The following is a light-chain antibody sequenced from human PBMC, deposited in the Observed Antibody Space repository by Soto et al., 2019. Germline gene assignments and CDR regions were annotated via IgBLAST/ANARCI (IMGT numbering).Light chain of an antibody. Sequence: ESVLMQAPGTLSLSPGERATLSCRASQSVSSSYLAWYQQKPGQAPRLLIYGASSRATGIPDRFSGSGSGTDFTLTISRLEPEDCAVYYCQQYGSSLLTLGGGTKVDIK. J-gene: IGKJ4*01. CDR2: GAS. CDR1: QSVSSSY. V-gene: IGKV3-20*01. CDR3: QQYGSSLLT.